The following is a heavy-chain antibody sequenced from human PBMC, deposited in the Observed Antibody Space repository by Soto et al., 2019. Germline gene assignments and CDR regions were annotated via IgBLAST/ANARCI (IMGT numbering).Heavy chain of an antibody. V-gene: IGHV4-61*01. CDR3: ARSPGGPNWFDP. CDR1: GGSVSSGSYY. D-gene: IGHD6-25*01. J-gene: IGHJ5*02. Sequence: SETLSLTCTVFGGSVSSGSYYWSWIRQPPGKGLEWIGYIYYSGSTNYNPSLKSRVTISVDTSKNQFSLKLSSVTAADTAVYYWARSPGGPNWFDPWGQGTLVTVSS. CDR2: IYYSGST.